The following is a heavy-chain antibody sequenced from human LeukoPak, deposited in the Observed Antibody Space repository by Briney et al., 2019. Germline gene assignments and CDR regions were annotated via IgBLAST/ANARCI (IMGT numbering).Heavy chain of an antibody. Sequence: GGSLRLSCAASGFTVSSNYMSWVRQAPGKGLEWVSVIYSGCSTYYADSVKGRFTISRDNSKNTLYLQMNSLRAEDTAVYYCARPYGDSSSWTYYYYYGMDVWGQGTTVTVS. V-gene: IGHV3-53*01. CDR1: GFTVSSNY. D-gene: IGHD6-13*01. J-gene: IGHJ6*02. CDR3: ARPYGDSSSWTYYYYYGMDV. CDR2: IYSGCST.